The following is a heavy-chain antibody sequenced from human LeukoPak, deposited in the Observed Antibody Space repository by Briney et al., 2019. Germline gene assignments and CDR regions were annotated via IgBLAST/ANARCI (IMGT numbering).Heavy chain of an antibody. D-gene: IGHD3-9*01. J-gene: IGHJ6*02. Sequence: GGSLRLSCAASGFTFSTYSMDWVRQAPGKGLEWVSYISGTSSLIYYADSVKGRFTISRDNAKNSLYLQMNSLRDEDTAVYYCARPNSNYDILTGYLPYYYYGMDVWGQGTTVTVSS. CDR3: ARPNSNYDILTGYLPYYYYGMDV. V-gene: IGHV3-48*02. CDR1: GFTFSTYS. CDR2: ISGTSSLI.